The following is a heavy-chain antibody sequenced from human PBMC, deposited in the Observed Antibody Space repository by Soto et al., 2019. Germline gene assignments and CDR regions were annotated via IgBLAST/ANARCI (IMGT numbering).Heavy chain of an antibody. CDR3: AKEAPGGWHFFDT. J-gene: IGHJ4*02. CDR1: GFTFRTYG. V-gene: IGHV3-30*18. CDR2: ISDDGSQK. Sequence: LRRSCAASGFTFRTYGMHWVRQAPGKGLEWVAFISDDGSQKYYGDSVKGRFTISRDNSKNTLSLRMISLRTEDTSVYYCAKEAPGGWHFFDTWGQGTLVTVSS. D-gene: IGHD6-19*01.